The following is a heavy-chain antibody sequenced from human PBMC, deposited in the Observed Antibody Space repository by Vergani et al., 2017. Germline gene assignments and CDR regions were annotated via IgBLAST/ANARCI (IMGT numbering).Heavy chain of an antibody. D-gene: IGHD3-10*01. Sequence: EVQLVESGGGSVQSGGSLRLSCVASGFSFNTYWMHWVRQVPGKGLMWVARIDEYGNRATYGDFETGRFTISRDNAKNTVFLQMNSLRAEDTAVYYCAGFITMVRGVIPPSGYWGQGTLVTVSS. CDR1: GFSFNTYW. V-gene: IGHV3-74*03. CDR2: IDEYGNRA. J-gene: IGHJ4*02. CDR3: AGFITMVRGVIPPSGY.